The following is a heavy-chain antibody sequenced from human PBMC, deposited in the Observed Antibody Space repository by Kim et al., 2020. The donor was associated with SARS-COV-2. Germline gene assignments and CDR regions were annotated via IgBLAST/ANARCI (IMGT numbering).Heavy chain of an antibody. CDR1: GYRFSDIY. V-gene: IGHV1-2*02. D-gene: IGHD6-19*01. Sequence: ASVKVSCKASGYRFSDIYIHWLRQAPGQGPEWMGWINPKDGGTNYPQKFQGRVTMTRDMSITTVYMDLSRLRFDDTAVYYCARGPISGAIDYWGQGTLVTVSS. CDR3: ARGPISGAIDY. J-gene: IGHJ4*02. CDR2: INPKDGGT.